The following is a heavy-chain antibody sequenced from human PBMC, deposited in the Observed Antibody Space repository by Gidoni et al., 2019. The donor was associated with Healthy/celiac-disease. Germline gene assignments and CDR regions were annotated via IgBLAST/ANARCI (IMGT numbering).Heavy chain of an antibody. CDR2: LNPNSGNT. CDR1: GYTFISYD. Sequence: VQLVQSGAEVKKPGASVMVSCQSSGYTFISYDIHWVRQATGHGLEWMGWLNPNSGNTGNAQKYQGRVTMTRNTSISTADMELSSLRSEDTAVYYCARERAPLRAFDPWGQGTLVTVSS. D-gene: IGHD4-17*01. J-gene: IGHJ5*02. V-gene: IGHV1-8*01. CDR3: ARERAPLRAFDP.